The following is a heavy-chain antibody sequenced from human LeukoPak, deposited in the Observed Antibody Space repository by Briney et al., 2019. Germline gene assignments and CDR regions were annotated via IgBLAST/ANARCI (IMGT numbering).Heavy chain of an antibody. V-gene: IGHV1-8*03. CDR1: GYYFNSYD. CDR3: AKRSGSRYYFDY. J-gene: IGHJ4*02. Sequence: ASVKVSCKASGYYFNSYDIHWVRQATGQGLEWVGWMNPKSGETGYAQNFQGRVTITWNTSITTAYMELRSLRSEDTAVYYCAKRSGSRYYFDYWGQGTLVTVSS. D-gene: IGHD1-26*01. CDR2: MNPKSGET.